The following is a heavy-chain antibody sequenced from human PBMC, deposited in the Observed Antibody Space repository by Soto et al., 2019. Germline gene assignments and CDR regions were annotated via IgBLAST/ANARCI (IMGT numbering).Heavy chain of an antibody. CDR1: GGSFSGYY. V-gene: IGHV4-34*01. CDR3: ARVGVAARRRPNWFDP. D-gene: IGHD6-6*01. Sequence: SETLSLTCAVYGGSFSGYYWSWIRQPPGKGLEWIGEINHSGSTNYNPSLRSRVTISVDTSKNQFSLKLSSVTAADTAVYYCARVGVAARRRPNWFDPWGQGTLVTVSS. J-gene: IGHJ5*02. CDR2: INHSGST.